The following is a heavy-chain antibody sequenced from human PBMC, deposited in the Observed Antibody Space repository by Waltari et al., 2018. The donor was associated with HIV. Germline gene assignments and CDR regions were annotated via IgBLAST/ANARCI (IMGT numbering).Heavy chain of an antibody. CDR3: TRVFRGTINSFDSRLGH. J-gene: IGHJ4*02. CDR2: TDPNSGGK. D-gene: IGHD3-22*01. Sequence: QVQLVQSGAEVKKPGASVKVSCKASGFTFSDYYLHWVRQAPGQGIERMGWTDPNSGGKRYSENFQGRVTMTRDTSIRPAYMELFRLRFDDTAIYYGTRVFRGTINSFDSRLGHWGQRTRVTVSS. V-gene: IGHV1-2*02. CDR1: GFTFSDYY.